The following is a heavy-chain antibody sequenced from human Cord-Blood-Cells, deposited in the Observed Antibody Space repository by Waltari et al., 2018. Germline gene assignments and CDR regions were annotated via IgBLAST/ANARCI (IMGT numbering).Heavy chain of an antibody. CDR2: VKQDGSEK. V-gene: IGHV3-7*01. D-gene: IGHD3-10*01. CDR3: ASYGSGSYYFDY. CDR1: GFTFSSYW. J-gene: IGHJ4*02. Sequence: EVQLVESGGGLVQPGGSLRLSCAASGFTFSSYWMSWVRQAPGKGLEWVANVKQDGSEKYYLDSVKGRFTISRDNAKNSLYLQMNSLRAEDTAVYYCASYGSGSYYFDYWGQGTLVTVSS.